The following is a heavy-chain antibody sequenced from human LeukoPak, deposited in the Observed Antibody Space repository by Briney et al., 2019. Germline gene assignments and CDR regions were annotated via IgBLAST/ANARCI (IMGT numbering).Heavy chain of an antibody. V-gene: IGHV3-30*09. J-gene: IGHJ4*02. D-gene: IGHD5-12*01. CDR3: VSPTADYPFLYYFDS. CDR2: ISSDGNSK. Sequence: GGSLRLSCAASGFSFSSYSIHWVRQAPGKGLEWVAVISSDGNSKNFALSVKGRFAISRDNSKNTLFLQMNNLRSEDTALYYCVSPTADYPFLYYFDSWGQGTLVPVSS. CDR1: GFSFSSYS.